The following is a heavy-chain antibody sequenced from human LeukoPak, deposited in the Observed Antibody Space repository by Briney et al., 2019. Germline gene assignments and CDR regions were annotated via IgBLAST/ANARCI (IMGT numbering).Heavy chain of an antibody. CDR2: IKQDGSEK. D-gene: IGHD6-13*01. V-gene: IGHV3-7*01. Sequence: PGGSLRLSCAASGFIFSSYWMSWVRQAPGKGLEWVANIKQDGSEKYYVDSVKGRFTISRDNAKNSLYLQMNSLRAEDTAVYYCARATSYSSSWYDEGYYFDYWGQGTLVTVSS. J-gene: IGHJ4*02. CDR1: GFIFSSYW. CDR3: ARATSYSSSWYDEGYYFDY.